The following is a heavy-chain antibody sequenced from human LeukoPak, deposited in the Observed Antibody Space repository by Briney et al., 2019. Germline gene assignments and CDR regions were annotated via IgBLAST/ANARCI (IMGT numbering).Heavy chain of an antibody. CDR2: ISSSSSTI. Sequence: GGSLRLSCAASGFTFSSYEMNWVRQAPGKGLEWVSYISSSSSTIYYADSVKGRFTISRDNAKNSLYLQMNSLRAEDTAVYYCARDHHYGGNPPSLWYWGQGTLVTVSS. CDR3: ARDHHYGGNPPSLWY. CDR1: GFTFSSYE. V-gene: IGHV3-48*01. D-gene: IGHD4-23*01. J-gene: IGHJ4*02.